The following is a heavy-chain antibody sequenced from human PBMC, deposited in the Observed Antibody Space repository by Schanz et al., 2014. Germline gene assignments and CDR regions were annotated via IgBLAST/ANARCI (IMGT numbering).Heavy chain of an antibody. D-gene: IGHD7-27*01. V-gene: IGHV3-11*01. CDR1: GFIFNDYY. CDR3: ARENLNWEAFDI. CDR2: ISRDGTTS. J-gene: IGHJ3*02. Sequence: QVQLVESGGGLVKPGGSLRLSCAASGFIFNDYYMNWIRQAPGKGLEWLSYISRDGTTSYYADSVKGRFTISRDSAKNSLYLEMTSLRGEDTAVYYCARENLNWEAFDIWGQGTVVTVSS.